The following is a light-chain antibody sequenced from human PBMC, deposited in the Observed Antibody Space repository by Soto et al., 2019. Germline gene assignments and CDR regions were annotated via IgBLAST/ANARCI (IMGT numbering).Light chain of an antibody. V-gene: IGKV1-27*01. J-gene: IGKJ4*01. CDR1: QGIRNN. CDR3: QKYNTALLT. Sequence: DIQMTQSPSSLSASVGDRVTITCRASQGIRNNLAWYQQKPGKVPKLLIYAASALQGGVPSRFSGSGSGTDFTLTISSLQPEDVATYYCQKYNTALLTFGGGTKVEIK. CDR2: AAS.